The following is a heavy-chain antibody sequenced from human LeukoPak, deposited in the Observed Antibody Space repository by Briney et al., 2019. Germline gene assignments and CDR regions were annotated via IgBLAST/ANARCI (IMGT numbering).Heavy chain of an antibody. D-gene: IGHD3-22*01. CDR3: ARGLYYYDSSGYYYAGGHFDY. Sequence: SETLSLTCTVSGGSVSSGSYYWSWIRQPPGKGLEWIGEINHSGSTNYNPSLKSRVTISVDTSKNQFSLKLSSVTAADTAVYYCARGLYYYDSSGYYYAGGHFDYWGQGTLVTVSS. J-gene: IGHJ4*02. V-gene: IGHV4-61*01. CDR1: GGSVSSGSYY. CDR2: INHSGST.